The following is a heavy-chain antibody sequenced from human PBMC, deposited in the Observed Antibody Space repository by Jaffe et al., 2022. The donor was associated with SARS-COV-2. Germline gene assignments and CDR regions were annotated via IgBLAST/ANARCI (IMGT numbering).Heavy chain of an antibody. D-gene: IGHD1-26*01. CDR2: IYYSGST. J-gene: IGHJ4*02. Sequence: QLQLQESGPGLVKPSETLSLTCTVSGGSISSSSYYWGWIRQPPGKGLEWIGSIYYSGSTYYNPSLKSRVTISVDTSKNQFSLKLSSVTAADTAVYYCASLPGGVWWELLRSDYWGQGTLVTVSS. CDR1: GGSISSSSYY. V-gene: IGHV4-39*01. CDR3: ASLPGGVWWELLRSDY.